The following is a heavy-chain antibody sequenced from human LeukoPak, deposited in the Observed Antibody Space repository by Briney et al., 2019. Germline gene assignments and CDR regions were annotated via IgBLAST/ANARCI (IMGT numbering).Heavy chain of an antibody. CDR1: GYTFTVYY. Sequence: ASVKVSCKASGYTFTVYYMHWVRQAPGQGLEWMGWINPNSGGTNYAQKFQGWVTMTGDTSISTAYMELSRLRSDDTAVYYCARVLGNYYYGMDVWGQGTTVTVSS. CDR3: ARVLGNYYYGMDV. CDR2: INPNSGGT. J-gene: IGHJ6*02. D-gene: IGHD2/OR15-2a*01. V-gene: IGHV1-2*04.